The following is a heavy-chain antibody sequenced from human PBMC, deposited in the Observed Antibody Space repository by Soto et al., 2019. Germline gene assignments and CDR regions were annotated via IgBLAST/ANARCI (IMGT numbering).Heavy chain of an antibody. CDR3: ARELGYYDYVWGSYRSLYGMDV. CDR2: IYYSGST. D-gene: IGHD3-16*02. V-gene: IGHV4-31*03. Sequence: QVQLQESGPGLVKPSQTLSLTCTVSGGSISSGGYYWSWIRQHPGKGLEWIGYIYYSGSTYYNPSLKSRVTISVDTSKNQFSLKLSSVTAADTAVYYCARELGYYDYVWGSYRSLYGMDVWGQGTTVTVSS. J-gene: IGHJ6*02. CDR1: GGSISSGGYY.